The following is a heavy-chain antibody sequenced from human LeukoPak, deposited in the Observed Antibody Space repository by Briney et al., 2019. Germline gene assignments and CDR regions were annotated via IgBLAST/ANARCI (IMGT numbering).Heavy chain of an antibody. CDR3: ARVYGAGYDFRGAFDI. D-gene: IGHD5-12*01. J-gene: IGHJ3*02. CDR1: GGSISSYY. Sequence: SETLSLTCTVSGGSISSYYWSWIRQPPGKGLEWIGNIYYSGSTNYNPSLKSRVTISVDTSKNQFSLNLSSVTAADTAVYYCARVYGAGYDFRGAFDIWGQGTVVTVSS. CDR2: IYYSGST. V-gene: IGHV4-59*01.